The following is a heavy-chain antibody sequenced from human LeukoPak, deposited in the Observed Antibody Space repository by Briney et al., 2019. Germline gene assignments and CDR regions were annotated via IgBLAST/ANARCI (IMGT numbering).Heavy chain of an antibody. V-gene: IGHV3-30-3*01. CDR1: GFTFSSYA. D-gene: IGHD6-13*01. CDR3: ARVSPLIAAAGYFDY. Sequence: GGSLRLSCAASGFTFSSYAMHWVRQAPGKGLEWVAVISYDGSNKYYADSVKGRFTISRDNSKDTLYLQMNSLRAEDTAVYYCARVSPLIAAAGYFDYWGQGTLVTVSS. CDR2: ISYDGSNK. J-gene: IGHJ4*02.